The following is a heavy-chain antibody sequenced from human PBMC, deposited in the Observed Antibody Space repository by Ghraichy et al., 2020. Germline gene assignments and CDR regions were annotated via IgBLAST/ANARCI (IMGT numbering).Heavy chain of an antibody. J-gene: IGHJ6*02. CDR2: MNPNSGNT. D-gene: IGHD3-3*01. CDR3: ARGLARSEYYYYYYGMDV. CDR1: GYTFTSYD. Sequence: ASVKVSCKASGYTFTSYDINWVRQATGQGLEWMGWMNPNSGNTGYAQKFQGRVTMTRNTSISTAYMELSSLRSEDTAVYYCARGLARSEYYYYYYGMDVWGQGTTVTVSS. V-gene: IGHV1-8*01.